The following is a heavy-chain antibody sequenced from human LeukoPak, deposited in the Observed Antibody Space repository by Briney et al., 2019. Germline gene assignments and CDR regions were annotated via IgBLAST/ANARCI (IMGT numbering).Heavy chain of an antibody. Sequence: NTSETLSLTCTVSGGSISGYYWSWIRQPPGKGLEWIGDIYYSGSTNYNPSLKSRVTISVDTSKNQFSLRLSSVTAADTAVYYSARLASGSYGPLTPFDYWGQGTLVTVSS. CDR3: ARLASGSYGPLTPFDY. CDR2: IYYSGST. D-gene: IGHD1-26*01. V-gene: IGHV4-59*08. CDR1: GGSISGYY. J-gene: IGHJ4*02.